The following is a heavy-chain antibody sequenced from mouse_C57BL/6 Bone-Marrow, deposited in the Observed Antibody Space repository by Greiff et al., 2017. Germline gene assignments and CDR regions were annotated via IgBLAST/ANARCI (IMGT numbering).Heavy chain of an antibody. D-gene: IGHD2-2*01. CDR1: GYTFTGYW. V-gene: IGHV1-9*01. CDR3: ARGGYDRDPWFAY. Sequence: VQLQQSGAELMKPGASVKLSCKATGYTFTGYWIEWVKQRPGHGLEWIGEILPGGGSTNYNEKFKGKATFTVETSSNTAYMQLSSLTTEDSAIYYCARGGYDRDPWFAYWGQGTLVTVSA. CDR2: ILPGGGST. J-gene: IGHJ3*01.